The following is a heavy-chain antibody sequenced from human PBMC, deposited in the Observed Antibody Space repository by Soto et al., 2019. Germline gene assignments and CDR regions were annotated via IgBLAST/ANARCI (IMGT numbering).Heavy chain of an antibody. CDR3: AQDPIVVPAASYVMDV. V-gene: IGHV1-24*01. J-gene: IGHJ6*04. Sequence: AKVCCKDPGDTLTGLSMYSLQHATGKGPEWMGGFDPEDGETTYAQKFQGRVTMTEDTSTATAYMELSSLRSEDTAVYYCAQDPIVVPAASYVMDVWGKGTMVTVSS. D-gene: IGHD2-2*01. CDR1: GDTLTGLS. CDR2: FDPEDGET.